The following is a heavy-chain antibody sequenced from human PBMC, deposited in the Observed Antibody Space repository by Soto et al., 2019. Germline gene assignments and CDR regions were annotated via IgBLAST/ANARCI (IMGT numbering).Heavy chain of an antibody. CDR3: AKIYGSDAFDI. Sequence: QPGGSLRLSCAASGFTFSSYGMHWVRQAPGKGLEWVAVISYDGSNKYYADSVKGRFTISRDNSKNTLYLQMNSLRAEDTAVYYCAKIYGSDAFDIWGQGTMVTVSS. V-gene: IGHV3-30*18. CDR2: ISYDGSNK. J-gene: IGHJ3*02. CDR1: GFTFSSYG. D-gene: IGHD4-17*01.